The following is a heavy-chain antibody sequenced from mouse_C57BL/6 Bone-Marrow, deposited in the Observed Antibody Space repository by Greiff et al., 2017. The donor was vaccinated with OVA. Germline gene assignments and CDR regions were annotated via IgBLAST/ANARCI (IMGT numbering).Heavy chain of an antibody. CDR2: IYPGDGDT. V-gene: IGHV1-80*01. D-gene: IGHD2-4*01. CDR1: GYAFSSYW. Sequence: QVQLQQSGAELVKPGASVKISCKASGYAFSSYWMNWVKQRPGKGLEWIGQIYPGDGDTNYNGKFKGKATLTADKSSSTAYMQLSSLTSEDSAVYFCARRGYYDYDDGFAYWGQGTLVTVSA. J-gene: IGHJ3*01. CDR3: ARRGYYDYDDGFAY.